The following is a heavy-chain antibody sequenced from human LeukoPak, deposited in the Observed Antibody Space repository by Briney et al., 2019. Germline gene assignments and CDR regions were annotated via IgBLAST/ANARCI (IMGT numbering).Heavy chain of an antibody. CDR2: ISGSGGST. J-gene: IGHJ4*02. V-gene: IGHV3-23*01. CDR3: AGSISSNGYYYFSY. Sequence: PGGSLRLSCAASAFTFNGYVMSWVRQTPGKGLEWVSTISGSGGSTYYADSVKGRFTISRDNSKNTLYLQMNSLRAEDTAVYYCAGSISSNGYYYFSYWGQGTLVTVSS. D-gene: IGHD3-22*01. CDR1: AFTFNGYV.